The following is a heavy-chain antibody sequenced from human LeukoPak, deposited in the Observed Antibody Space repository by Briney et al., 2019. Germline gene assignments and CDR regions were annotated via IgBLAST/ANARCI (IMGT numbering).Heavy chain of an antibody. CDR2: IYSGGST. D-gene: IGHD6-6*01. Sequence: GGSLRLSCAASGFTVSSNYMSWVRQAPGKGLEWVSVIYSGGSTYYADSAKGRFTISRDNSKNTLYLQMNSLRAEDTAVYYCARVDVLHYYYGMDVWGQGTTVTVSS. V-gene: IGHV3-53*01. CDR1: GFTVSSNY. CDR3: ARVDVLHYYYGMDV. J-gene: IGHJ6*02.